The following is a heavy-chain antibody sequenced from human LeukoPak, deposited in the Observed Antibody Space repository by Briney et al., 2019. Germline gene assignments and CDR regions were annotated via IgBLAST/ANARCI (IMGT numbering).Heavy chain of an antibody. V-gene: IGHV1-8*01. D-gene: IGHD2-15*01. Sequence: ASVKVSCKASGYTFTSYDINWVRQATGQGLEWMGWRNPNTGNTGYAQKFQGRVTMTRDTSISTAYMELSSLRSDDTAVYYGARKFLGRRGYYFDYWGQGTLVTVSS. CDR1: GYTFTSYD. CDR2: RNPNTGNT. J-gene: IGHJ4*02. CDR3: ARKFLGRRGYYFDY.